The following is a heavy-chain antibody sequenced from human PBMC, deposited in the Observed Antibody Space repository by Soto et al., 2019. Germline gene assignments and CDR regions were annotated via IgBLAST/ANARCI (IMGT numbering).Heavy chain of an antibody. J-gene: IGHJ4*02. V-gene: IGHV4-31*03. Sequence: QVQLQESGPGLVKPSQTLSLPCTVSGGSISRGGYYWNWIRQHPGKGPEWIGYIYYSGSTYYSPSRRSRGTISADTSENQFSLKLSSVTAADTAVYFCARGYRQSGYSSSWVFDYWGQGTLVNVSS. CDR3: ARGYRQSGYSSSWVFDY. CDR2: IYYSGST. CDR1: GGSISRGGYY. D-gene: IGHD6-13*01.